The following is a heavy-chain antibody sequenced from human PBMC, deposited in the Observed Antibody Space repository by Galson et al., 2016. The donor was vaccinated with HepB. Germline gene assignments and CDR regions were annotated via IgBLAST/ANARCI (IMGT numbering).Heavy chain of an antibody. V-gene: IGHV1-69*04. CDR3: ARDFYDSRGYYPDD. CDR1: RDTFNTYA. CDR2: IIPILGIT. Sequence: SVKVSCKASRDTFNTYAISWVRQAPGQGLEWMGRIIPILGITKYAQKFQDRVTIKADKSTRTAYMELSSLRSEDTAMYFCARDFYDSRGYYPDDWGQGTLVTVPP. D-gene: IGHD3-22*01. J-gene: IGHJ4*02.